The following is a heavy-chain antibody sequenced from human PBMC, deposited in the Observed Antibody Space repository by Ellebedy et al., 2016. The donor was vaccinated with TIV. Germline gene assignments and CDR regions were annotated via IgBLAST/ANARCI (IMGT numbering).Heavy chain of an antibody. J-gene: IGHJ4*02. Sequence: ASVKVSCKGSGYTFNNYYMHWVRQAPGQGFEWMGIINPSNGGTNHAQKFQGRITMTRDTSTDTVYMELSSLRSEDTAVYYCVRDITFYYDTTGYQGGDHWGQGTLVTVSS. CDR1: GYTFNNYY. CDR3: VRDITFYYDTTGYQGGDH. D-gene: IGHD3-22*01. CDR2: INPSNGGT. V-gene: IGHV1-46*02.